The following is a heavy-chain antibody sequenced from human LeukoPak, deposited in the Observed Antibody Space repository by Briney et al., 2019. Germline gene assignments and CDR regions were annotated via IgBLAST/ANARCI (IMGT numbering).Heavy chain of an antibody. CDR3: ARHLYDSGGYSYRNWFDP. J-gene: IGHJ5*02. Sequence: ASVKVSCKASGYTFTNYHMHWVRQAPGQGLEWMGIINPSGDSTSYAQKFQGRVTMTRDTSTSTLYMELSSLRSEDTAVYYCARHLYDSGGYSYRNWFDPWGQGTLVTVSS. CDR2: INPSGDST. V-gene: IGHV1-46*01. CDR1: GYTFTNYH. D-gene: IGHD3-22*01.